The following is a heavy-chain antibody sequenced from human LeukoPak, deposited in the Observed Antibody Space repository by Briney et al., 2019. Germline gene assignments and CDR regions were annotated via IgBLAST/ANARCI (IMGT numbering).Heavy chain of an antibody. CDR1: GFTFSSYW. D-gene: IGHD3-22*01. CDR2: IKQDGSEK. V-gene: IGHV3-7*01. Sequence: GGSLRLSCAASGFTFSSYWMSWVRQAPGKGLDWVANIKQDGSEKYYVDSVKGRFTISSDNTKNSLYLQMNSLRAEDTAVYYCARVSQNGYYDSSGYAAPFDYWGQGTLVTVSS. J-gene: IGHJ4*02. CDR3: ARVSQNGYYDSSGYAAPFDY.